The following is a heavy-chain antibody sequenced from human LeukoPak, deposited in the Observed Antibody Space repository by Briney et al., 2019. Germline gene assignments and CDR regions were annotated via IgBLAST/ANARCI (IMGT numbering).Heavy chain of an antibody. Sequence: PGGSLRLPCAASGFTFSSFAMSWVRQAPEKGLEWVSAVSVSGDISYYADSVKGRFTISRDNSKNTLYLQMNSLRAEDTALYYCAKRSRTVTTIDSWGRGTLVTVSS. CDR3: AKRSRTVTTIDS. CDR2: VSVSGDIS. D-gene: IGHD4-11*01. V-gene: IGHV3-23*01. CDR1: GFTFSSFA. J-gene: IGHJ4*02.